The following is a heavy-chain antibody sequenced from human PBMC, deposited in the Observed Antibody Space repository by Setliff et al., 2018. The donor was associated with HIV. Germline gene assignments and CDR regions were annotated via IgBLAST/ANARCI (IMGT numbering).Heavy chain of an antibody. D-gene: IGHD3-22*01. Sequence: ASVKVSCKASGYTFTGYYMHWVRQAPGQGLEWMGWINPHNGGTNYAQKFQGRVTMTRDKSISTAYMELSRLRSDDTAVYYCARDYYDSSGYIFFPGLPDYWGQGTLVTVSS. V-gene: IGHV1-2*02. CDR2: INPHNGGT. CDR3: ARDYYDSSGYIFFPGLPDY. J-gene: IGHJ4*02. CDR1: GYTFTGYY.